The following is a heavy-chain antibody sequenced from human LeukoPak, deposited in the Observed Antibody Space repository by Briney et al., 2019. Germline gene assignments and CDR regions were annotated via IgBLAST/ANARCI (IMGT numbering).Heavy chain of an antibody. V-gene: IGHV3-15*01. CDR2: IKSKTAGGTA. D-gene: IGHD3-10*01. J-gene: IGHJ5*02. CDR3: TTPLFRGVVNS. Sequence: GGSLRLSCATSGFTFTNAWMSWVRQAPGKGLEWVGRIKSKTAGGTADFAAPVKGRFAISRDDSKNTLYLQMNSLQIEDTAVYYCTTPLFRGVVNSWGQGTLVTVSS. CDR1: GFTFTNAW.